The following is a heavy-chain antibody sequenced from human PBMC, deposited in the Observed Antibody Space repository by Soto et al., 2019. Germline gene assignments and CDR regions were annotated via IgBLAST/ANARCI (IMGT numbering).Heavy chain of an antibody. CDR2: IYYSGST. D-gene: IGHD6-6*01. V-gene: IGHV4-61*01. CDR1: GGSVSSGSYF. Sequence: QVQLQESGPGLVKPSETLSLTCTVSGGSVSSGSYFWSWIRQPPGKGLEWIGYIYYSGSTNYNPSLKSRVTISVDTSKNQFSLKLSSVTAADTAVYYCARAYSSSSNYYYYSGMDVWGQGTTVTVSS. J-gene: IGHJ6*02. CDR3: ARAYSSSSNYYYYSGMDV.